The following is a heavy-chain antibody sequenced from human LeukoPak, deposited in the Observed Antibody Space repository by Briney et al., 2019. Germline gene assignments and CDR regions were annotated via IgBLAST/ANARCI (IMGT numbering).Heavy chain of an antibody. D-gene: IGHD1-26*01. CDR3: ARASVAAIDY. Sequence: PGRSLRLSCAASGFTFSSYGTHWVRQAPGKGLEWVAVIWYDGSSKYYADSVKGRFTISRDNSKNTLYLQMNSLRAEDTAVYYCARASVAAIDYWGQGTLVTVSS. J-gene: IGHJ4*02. V-gene: IGHV3-33*01. CDR2: IWYDGSSK. CDR1: GFTFSSYG.